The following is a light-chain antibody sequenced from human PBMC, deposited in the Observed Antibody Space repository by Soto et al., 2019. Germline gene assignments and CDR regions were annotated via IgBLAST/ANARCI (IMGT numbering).Light chain of an antibody. Sequence: EIQMTQSPSSLSASVGDRVTITCRASQGISNYLAWYQQKPGKVPKLLIYDASTLQSGVPSRLSGSGSGTDFTLIINSLQPEDVATYYCQKYGSAPLTFGQGTKVEIK. CDR3: QKYGSAPLT. CDR2: DAS. CDR1: QGISNY. J-gene: IGKJ1*01. V-gene: IGKV1-27*01.